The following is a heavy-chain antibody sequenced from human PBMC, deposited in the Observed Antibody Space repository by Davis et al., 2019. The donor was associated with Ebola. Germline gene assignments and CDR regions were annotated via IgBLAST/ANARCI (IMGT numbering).Heavy chain of an antibody. J-gene: IGHJ6*02. Sequence: GESLKISCAAFGFTFSSYSMNWVRQAPGKGLEWVAVVWYDGSSKDYVDSVKGRFTISRDNSKNTLYLQMNSLRVEDTALYYCARGGNWNNYYYGMDVWGQGTTVTVSS. CDR2: VWYDGSSK. CDR3: ARGGNWNNYYYGMDV. D-gene: IGHD1/OR15-1a*01. CDR1: GFTFSSYS. V-gene: IGHV3-33*08.